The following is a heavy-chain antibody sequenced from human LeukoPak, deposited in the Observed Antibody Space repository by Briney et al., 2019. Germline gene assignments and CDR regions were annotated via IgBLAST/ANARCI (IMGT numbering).Heavy chain of an antibody. D-gene: IGHD2-8*01. V-gene: IGHV1-18*01. J-gene: IGHJ1*01. CDR1: GYTFTSYG. Sequence: GASVKVSCKASGYTFTSYGISWVRQAPGQGLEWMGWISAYNGNTNYAQKLQGRVTMTTDTSTSTAYMELRSLRSDDTAVYYCARYEPVYCTNGVCQTPYFQHWGQGTLVTVSS. CDR2: ISAYNGNT. CDR3: ARYEPVYCTNGVCQTPYFQH.